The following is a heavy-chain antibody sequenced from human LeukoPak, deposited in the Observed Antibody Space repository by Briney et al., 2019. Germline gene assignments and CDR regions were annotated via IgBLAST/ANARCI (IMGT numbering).Heavy chain of an antibody. CDR3: ARWVVAATPGYYFDY. J-gene: IGHJ4*02. CDR1: GGSISSSSYY. D-gene: IGHD2-15*01. CDR2: IYYSGST. Sequence: PSETLSLTCTVSGGSISSSSYYWGWIRQPPGKGLEWIGSIYYSGSTYYNPSLKSRVTISVDKSKNQFSLKLGSVTAADTAVYYCARWVVAATPGYYFDYWGQGTLVTVSS. V-gene: IGHV4-39*07.